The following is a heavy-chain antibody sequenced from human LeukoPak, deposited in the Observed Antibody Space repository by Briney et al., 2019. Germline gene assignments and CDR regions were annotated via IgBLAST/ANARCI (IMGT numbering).Heavy chain of an antibody. Sequence: GGSLRLSCATSGFTFDDYAMHWVRQAPGKGLEWVSGISWNSGSIGYADSVKGRFTISRDNSKNTLYLQMNSLRAEDTAVYYCAKDRDFYDSSGYYSRWGQGTLVTVSS. J-gene: IGHJ4*02. V-gene: IGHV3-9*01. CDR2: ISWNSGSI. D-gene: IGHD3-22*01. CDR1: GFTFDDYA. CDR3: AKDRDFYDSSGYYSR.